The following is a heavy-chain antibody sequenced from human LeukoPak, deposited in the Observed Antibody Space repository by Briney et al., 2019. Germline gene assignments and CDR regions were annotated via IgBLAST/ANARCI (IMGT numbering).Heavy chain of an antibody. V-gene: IGHV1-18*01. CDR1: GYTFTSYG. J-gene: IGHJ5*02. D-gene: IGHD6-19*01. CDR2: ISAYNGNT. Sequence: ASVNVSCTASGYTFTSYGISWVRQAPGQGLEWMGWISAYNGNTNYAQKLQGRVTMTTDTSTSTAYMELRSLRSDDTAVYYCARPYSSGWTWTSSSYNWFDPWGQGTLVTVSS. CDR3: ARPYSSGWTWTSSSYNWFDP.